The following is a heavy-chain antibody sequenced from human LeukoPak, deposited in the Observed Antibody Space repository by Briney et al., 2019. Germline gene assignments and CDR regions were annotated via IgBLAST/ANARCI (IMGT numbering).Heavy chain of an antibody. D-gene: IGHD2-21*02. V-gene: IGHV4-34*01. CDR2: INHSGST. Sequence: PSETLSLTCAVYGGSFSGYYWSWIRQPPGKGLEWIGEINHSGSTNYNPSLKSRVTISVDTSKNQFSLKLSSVTAADTAVYYCARSHCGGDCYSVGSRYNWFDPWGQGTLVTVSS. CDR3: ARSHCGGDCYSVGSRYNWFDP. CDR1: GGSFSGYY. J-gene: IGHJ5*02.